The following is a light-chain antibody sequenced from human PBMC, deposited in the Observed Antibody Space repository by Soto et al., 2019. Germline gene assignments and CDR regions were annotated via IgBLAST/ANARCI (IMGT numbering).Light chain of an antibody. CDR2: GAS. CDR3: QHYDNLPPFS. J-gene: IGKJ3*01. Sequence: DIPMTQSPSSLSASVGDRVTITCQASQDIRKYLNWYQQKPGSAPKLLIYGASNWETKVPSRFSGSGYVTDFSLSTSSLQPEDSATYYCQHYDNLPPFSFGPGTNVAIK. CDR1: QDIRKY. V-gene: IGKV1-33*01.